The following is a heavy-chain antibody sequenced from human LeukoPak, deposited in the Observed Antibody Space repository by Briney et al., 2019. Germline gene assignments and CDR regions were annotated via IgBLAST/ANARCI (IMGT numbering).Heavy chain of an antibody. V-gene: IGHV4-59*01. CDR1: GGSISSYY. J-gene: IGHJ4*02. Sequence: SETLSLTCNVSGGSISSYYWSWIRQPPGKGLEWIGYIYYSGSTNYNPSLKSRVTISIDTSKNQFSLNLSSVTAADTAVYYCARGASGYSYGWGQGTLVTVSS. D-gene: IGHD5-18*01. CDR2: IYYSGST. CDR3: ARGASGYSYG.